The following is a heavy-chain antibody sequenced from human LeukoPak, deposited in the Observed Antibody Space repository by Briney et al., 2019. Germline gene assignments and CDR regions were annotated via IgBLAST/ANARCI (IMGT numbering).Heavy chain of an antibody. D-gene: IGHD6-13*01. CDR1: GFIFSNYA. Sequence: GGSLRLSCAASGFIFSNYAMSWVRQAPGEGLEWVSSISTSGIDTYYTDSVKGRFTISRDISKNTLYLQMNSLSAGDTAVYYCAKEKAAAGDTYYYYYMDVWGKGTTVTVSS. V-gene: IGHV3-23*01. CDR3: AKEKAAAGDTYYYYYMDV. J-gene: IGHJ6*03. CDR2: ISTSGIDT.